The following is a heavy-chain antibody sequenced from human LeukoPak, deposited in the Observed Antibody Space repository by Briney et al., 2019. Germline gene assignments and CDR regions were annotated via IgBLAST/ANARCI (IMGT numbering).Heavy chain of an antibody. J-gene: IGHJ4*02. D-gene: IGHD6-25*01. V-gene: IGHV4-30-4*08. CDR3: ARDGYSSGWGGIDY. CDR2: IYYSGGT. Sequence: SETLSLTCAVSGGSISSGDYYWSWIRQPPGKGLEWIGYIYYSGGTYYNPSLKSRVTISVDTSKNQFSLKLSSVTAADTAVYYCARDGYSSGWGGIDYWGQGTLVTVSS. CDR1: GGSISSGDYY.